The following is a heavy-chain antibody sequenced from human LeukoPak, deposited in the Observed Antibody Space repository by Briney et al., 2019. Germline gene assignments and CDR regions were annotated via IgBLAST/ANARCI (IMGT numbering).Heavy chain of an antibody. J-gene: IGHJ1*01. CDR1: GGTFSSYA. D-gene: IGHD3-10*01. V-gene: IGHV1-69*05. CDR2: IIPIFGTA. Sequence: SSVKVSCKAPGGTFSSYAISWVRQAPGQGLEWMGGIIPIFGTANYAQKFQGRVTITTDESTSTAYMELSSLRSEDTAVYYCARGRPGELLWLYFQHWGQGTLVTVSS. CDR3: ARGRPGELLWLYFQH.